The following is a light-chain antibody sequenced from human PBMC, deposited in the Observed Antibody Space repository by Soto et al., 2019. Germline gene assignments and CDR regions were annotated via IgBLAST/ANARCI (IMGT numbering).Light chain of an antibody. CDR3: QQYDEWPPSYT. Sequence: EIVMTQSPATLSVFPGERATLSCRASQSVSSNLAWYQQKPGQAPRLLIYGASTRATGIPARISGSGSGTEFTLTISSLQSEDFAIYYCQQYDEWPPSYTFGQGTKLEI. CDR1: QSVSSN. J-gene: IGKJ2*01. CDR2: GAS. V-gene: IGKV3-15*01.